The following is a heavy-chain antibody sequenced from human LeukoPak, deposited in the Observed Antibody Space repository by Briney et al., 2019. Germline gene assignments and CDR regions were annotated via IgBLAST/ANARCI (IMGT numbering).Heavy chain of an antibody. CDR2: VKSKVDGETT. J-gene: IGHJ5*02. Sequence: PGGSLRLSCASSGFTFSDYYMSWIRQAPGKGLEWVGRVKSKVDGETTDYASSVKGRFTVSRDDSKNMVFLQMNSLQTEDTAVYFCTTHYDVLTGYYRADWFDPWGHGTIVTVSS. CDR3: TTHYDVLTGYYRADWFDP. D-gene: IGHD3/OR15-3a*01. V-gene: IGHV3-15*01. CDR1: GFTFSDYY.